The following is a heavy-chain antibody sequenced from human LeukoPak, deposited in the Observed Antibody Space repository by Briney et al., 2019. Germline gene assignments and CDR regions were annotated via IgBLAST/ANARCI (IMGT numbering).Heavy chain of an antibody. CDR2: IFYSGST. CDR1: GVSISSGGYY. CDR3: AKTVSSGPFDD. J-gene: IGHJ4*02. V-gene: IGHV4-31*03. Sequence: PSETLSLTCTVSGVSISSGGYYWSWIRQHPGKGLEWIGYIFYSGSTYYNPSLKSRVTISVDTSKNQFSLKLSSVTAADTAVYYCAKTVSSGPFDDWGQGTLVTVSS. D-gene: IGHD1-14*01.